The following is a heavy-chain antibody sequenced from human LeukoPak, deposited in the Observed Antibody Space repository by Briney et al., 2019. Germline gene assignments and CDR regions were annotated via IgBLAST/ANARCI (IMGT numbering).Heavy chain of an antibody. J-gene: IGHJ4*02. CDR2: IYYSGST. V-gene: IGHV4-59*01. Sequence: SETLSLTCTVSGGSISSYYWNWIRQPPGKGLEWIGYIYYSGSTDYNPSLKSRVTISVGTSKNQFSLRLSSVTAADTAVYYCARDSGYCSGGSCYYLGFGYWGQGTLVTVSS. CDR1: GGSISSYY. D-gene: IGHD2-15*01. CDR3: ARDSGYCSGGSCYYLGFGY.